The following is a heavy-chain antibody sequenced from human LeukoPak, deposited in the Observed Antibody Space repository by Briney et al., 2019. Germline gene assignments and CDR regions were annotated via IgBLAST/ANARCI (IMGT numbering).Heavy chain of an antibody. CDR2: IWFDGSDK. CDR3: ACDYGGNSGVDY. J-gene: IGHJ4*02. D-gene: IGHD4-23*01. V-gene: IGHV3-30*02. Sequence: GGSLRLSCAASGFTFSSYGMHWVRQAPGKRLEWVTFIWFDGSDKYYADSVKGRFTISRDNSKNTLYLQMNSLRAEDTAVYYCACDYGGNSGVDYWGQGTLVTVSS. CDR1: GFTFSSYG.